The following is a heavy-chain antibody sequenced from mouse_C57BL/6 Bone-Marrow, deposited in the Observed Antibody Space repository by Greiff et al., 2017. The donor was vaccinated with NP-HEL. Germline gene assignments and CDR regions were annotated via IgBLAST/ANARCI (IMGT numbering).Heavy chain of an antibody. CDR3: ARYYYGSRGWYFDV. D-gene: IGHD1-1*01. Sequence: QVQLQQSGADLVKPGASVKLSCKASGYTFTSYWMHWVKQRPGRGLEWIGRIDPNSGGTKFNEKFKTKATLTVDKPSSTANMQLSSLTSEDSAVYYCARYYYGSRGWYFDVWGTGTTVTVSS. J-gene: IGHJ1*03. CDR2: IDPNSGGT. CDR1: GYTFTSYW. V-gene: IGHV1-72*01.